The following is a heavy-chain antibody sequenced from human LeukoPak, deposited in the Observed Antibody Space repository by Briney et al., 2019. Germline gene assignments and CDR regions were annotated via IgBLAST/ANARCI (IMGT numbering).Heavy chain of an antibody. CDR2: IIPILGIA. Sequence: SVKVSCKASGGTFSSYTISWLRQAPGQGLEWMGRIIPILGIANYAQKFQGRVTITADKSTSTAYMELSSLRSEDTAVYYCARDKGYCSSTSCRGYNWFDPWGQGTLVTVSS. V-gene: IGHV1-69*04. J-gene: IGHJ5*02. D-gene: IGHD2-2*01. CDR1: GGTFSSYT. CDR3: ARDKGYCSSTSCRGYNWFDP.